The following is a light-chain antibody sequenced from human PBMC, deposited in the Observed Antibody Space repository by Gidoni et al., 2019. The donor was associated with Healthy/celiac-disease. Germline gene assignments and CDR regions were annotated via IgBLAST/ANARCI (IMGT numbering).Light chain of an antibody. J-gene: IGLJ1*01. CDR1: NIGSKN. V-gene: IGLV3-9*01. CDR2: RDS. Sequence: SYELTQPLSVSVALGQTARITCGGKNIGSKNVHWYQQKPGQAPVLVIYRDSNRPSGIPERFSGSNSGNTATLTISRAQAGDEADYYCQVWDSSTVVFGTGTKVTVL. CDR3: QVWDSSTVV.